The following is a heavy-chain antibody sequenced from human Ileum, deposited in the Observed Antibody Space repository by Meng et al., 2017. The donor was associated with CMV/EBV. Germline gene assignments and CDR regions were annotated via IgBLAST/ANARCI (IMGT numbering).Heavy chain of an antibody. V-gene: IGHV4-61*01. J-gene: IGHJ4*02. Sequence: VSCSAVSSGRYYWSWIRQPPGKGLEWIGYIYYSGSTNYNPSLKSRVTISVDTSKNQFSLKLSSVTAADTAVYYCARDLYDSSGEFDYWGQGTLVTVSS. D-gene: IGHD3-22*01. CDR2: IYYSGST. CDR1: CSAVSSGRYY. CDR3: ARDLYDSSGEFDY.